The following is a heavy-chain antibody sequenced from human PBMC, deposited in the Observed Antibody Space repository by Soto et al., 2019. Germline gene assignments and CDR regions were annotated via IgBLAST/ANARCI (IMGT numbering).Heavy chain of an antibody. J-gene: IGHJ5*02. CDR3: ARLRIATNNYKWFDP. D-gene: IGHD2-21*01. CDR2: IYVTGAV. Sequence: SETLSLTCSVSGAALNSGNYYWSWIRQVPGKGLEWIGHIYVTGAVDYNPSLRDRITISQDTSEGQFSLNLRLVTAADTAVYYCARLRIATNNYKWFDPWGQGTLVTVSS. CDR1: GAALNSGNYY. V-gene: IGHV4-31*03.